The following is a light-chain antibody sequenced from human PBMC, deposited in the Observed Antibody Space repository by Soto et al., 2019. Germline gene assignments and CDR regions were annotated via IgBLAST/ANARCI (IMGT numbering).Light chain of an antibody. Sequence: EIVMPQSPATLSVSPGERATLSCRASQSVSSNLAWYQQKPGQAPRHLIYGASTRATGIPARFSGSRSRTECTLTISRLQSEDFAVYYCQQYNNWPPWTFGQGPEVEIK. V-gene: IGKV3-15*01. J-gene: IGKJ1*01. CDR3: QQYNNWPPWT. CDR1: QSVSSN. CDR2: GAS.